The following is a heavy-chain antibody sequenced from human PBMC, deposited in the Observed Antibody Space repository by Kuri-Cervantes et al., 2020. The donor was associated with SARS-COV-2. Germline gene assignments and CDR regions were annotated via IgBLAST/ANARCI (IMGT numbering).Heavy chain of an antibody. CDR1: GYSFTSYW. Sequence: KVSCKGSGYSFTSYWIGWVRQMPGKSLEWMGIIYPGDSDTRYSPSFQGQVTTSADKSISTAYLQWSSLKASDTAMYYCARGYCSGGSCYSEDYFDYWGQGTLVTVSS. CDR3: ARGYCSGGSCYSEDYFDY. V-gene: IGHV5-51*01. CDR2: IYPGDSDT. J-gene: IGHJ4*02. D-gene: IGHD2-15*01.